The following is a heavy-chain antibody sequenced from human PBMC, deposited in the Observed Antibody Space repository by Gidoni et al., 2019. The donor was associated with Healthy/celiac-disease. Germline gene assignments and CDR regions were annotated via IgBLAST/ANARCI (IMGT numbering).Heavy chain of an antibody. CDR1: GGSVSGYY. D-gene: IGHD5-18*01. CDR2: INHSGST. V-gene: IGHV4-34*01. CDR3: ARGRTAMVRDRDYYYGMDV. J-gene: IGHJ6*02. Sequence: VQLQQWGAGMLKPSETLSLTCAVYGGSVSGYYWSWTRQPPGKGLEWIGEINHSGSTNYNPSLKSRVTISVDTSKSQFSLKLSSVNAADTAVYYCARGRTAMVRDRDYYYGMDVWGQGTTVTVSS.